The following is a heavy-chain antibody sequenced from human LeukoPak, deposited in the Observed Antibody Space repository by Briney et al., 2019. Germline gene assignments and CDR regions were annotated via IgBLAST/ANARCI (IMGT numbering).Heavy chain of an antibody. J-gene: IGHJ4*02. CDR2: ITVYNGNT. Sequence: GASVKVSCKASDYTFTNYGLGWVRQAPGQGLEWMGWITVYNGNTNYAQKFQGRVTMTTDTSMSTAYMELRSLRSDDTAVYYCARTRNSGRAYYFDYWGQGTLVTVSS. CDR1: DYTFTNYG. CDR3: ARTRNSGRAYYFDY. V-gene: IGHV1-18*01. D-gene: IGHD6-19*01.